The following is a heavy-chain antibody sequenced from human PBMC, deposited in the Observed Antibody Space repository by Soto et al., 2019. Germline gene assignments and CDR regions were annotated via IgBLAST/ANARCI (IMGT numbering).Heavy chain of an antibody. V-gene: IGHV1-18*01. D-gene: IGHD3-22*01. CDR3: ARGRGTYYYDSSGRSALDY. CDR1: GYTFTSYG. Sequence: GASVKVSCKASGYTFTSYGISWVRQAPGQGLEWMGWISAYNGNTNYAQKLQGRVTMTTDTSTSTAYMELRSLRSDDTAVYYCARGRGTYYYDSSGRSALDYWGQGTLVTVSS. J-gene: IGHJ4*02. CDR2: ISAYNGNT.